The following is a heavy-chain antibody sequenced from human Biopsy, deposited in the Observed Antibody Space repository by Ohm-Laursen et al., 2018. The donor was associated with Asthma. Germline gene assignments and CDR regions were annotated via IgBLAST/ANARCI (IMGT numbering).Heavy chain of an antibody. Sequence: LRLSCTASGFKFDEYTMHWVRQAPGKGLEWVSGISWNSATIGYADSVEGRFTISRDNAKNSVFLHMDSLRPEDTAFYYCAKVRSDWVITESFDYWGQGVLVTVSS. CDR1: GFKFDEYT. D-gene: IGHD3-22*01. V-gene: IGHV3-9*01. CDR2: ISWNSATI. J-gene: IGHJ4*02. CDR3: AKVRSDWVITESFDY.